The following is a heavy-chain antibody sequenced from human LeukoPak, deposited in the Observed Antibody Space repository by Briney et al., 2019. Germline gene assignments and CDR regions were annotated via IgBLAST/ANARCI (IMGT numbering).Heavy chain of an antibody. Sequence: SETLSLTCTVSGVSIISGNYYWGWLRQPPGKGLEWIGSISYSGTTYNSPSLMSRVTKSVDTSKNQFSLKLSSVTAADTAVYYCARLGPLTSGYSYGYYYYYTDVWGKGTTVTVSS. V-gene: IGHV4-39*07. CDR2: ISYSGTT. CDR1: GVSIISGNYY. J-gene: IGHJ6*03. D-gene: IGHD5-18*01. CDR3: ARLGPLTSGYSYGYYYYYTDV.